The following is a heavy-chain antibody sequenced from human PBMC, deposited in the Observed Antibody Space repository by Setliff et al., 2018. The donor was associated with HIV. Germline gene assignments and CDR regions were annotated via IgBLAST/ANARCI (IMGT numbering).Heavy chain of an antibody. CDR1: GGSFSGYY. V-gene: IGHV4-34*12. D-gene: IGHD3-10*01. J-gene: IGHJ6*03. Sequence: SETLSLTCAVYGGSFSGYYWSWIRQPPGKGLEWIGEIIHTGSTNYNPSLKSRVTISVDTAKNQFSLKLSSVTAADTAVYYCARDGPLEGSYRYYYYYMDVWGKGTTVTVSS. CDR3: ARDGPLEGSYRYYYYYMDV. CDR2: IIHTGST.